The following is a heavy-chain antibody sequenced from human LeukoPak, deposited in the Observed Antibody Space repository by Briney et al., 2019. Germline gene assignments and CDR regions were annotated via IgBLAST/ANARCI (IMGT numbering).Heavy chain of an antibody. D-gene: IGHD2-2*01. CDR3: ARNFRYCSSTSCYAYYYGMDV. V-gene: IGHV1-8*01. Sequence: ASVKVSCKASGYTFTSYDINWVRQATGQGLEWMGWMNPNSGNTGYAQKFQGRVTMTRNTSISTAYMELSSLRSEDTAVYYCARNFRYCSSTSCYAYYYGMDVWGQGTTVTVPS. J-gene: IGHJ6*02. CDR1: GYTFTSYD. CDR2: MNPNSGNT.